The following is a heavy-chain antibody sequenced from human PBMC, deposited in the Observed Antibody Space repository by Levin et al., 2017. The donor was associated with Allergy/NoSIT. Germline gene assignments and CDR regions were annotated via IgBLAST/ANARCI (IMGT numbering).Heavy chain of an antibody. V-gene: IGHV4-59*01. J-gene: IGHJ6*02. Sequence: MSSETLSLTCTVSGGSISSYYWSWIRQPPGKGLEWIGYIYYSGSTNYNPSLKSRVTISVDTSKNQFSLKLSSVTAADTAVYYCARGGYDYVWGSYRYGLRDDGMDVWGQGTTVTVSS. CDR2: IYYSGST. CDR1: GGSISSYY. D-gene: IGHD3-16*02. CDR3: ARGGYDYVWGSYRYGLRDDGMDV.